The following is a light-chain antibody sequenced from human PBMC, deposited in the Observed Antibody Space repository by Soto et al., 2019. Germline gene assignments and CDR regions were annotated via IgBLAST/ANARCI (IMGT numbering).Light chain of an antibody. CDR1: SSDFGGYNF. CDR2: AIS. J-gene: IGLJ1*01. Sequence: QSVLTQPASVSGSPGQSITISCTGTSSDFGGYNFASWYQHRPGKAPKLMIYAISNRPSGVSNRFSGSKSGNTASLTISGLQAEDEADYYCCSYTSYSPYVFGTGTKGTVL. CDR3: CSYTSYSPYV. V-gene: IGLV2-14*01.